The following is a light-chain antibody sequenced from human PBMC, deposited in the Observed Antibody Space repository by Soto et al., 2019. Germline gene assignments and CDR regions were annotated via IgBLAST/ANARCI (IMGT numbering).Light chain of an antibody. CDR3: QKYETSSYT. J-gene: IGKJ2*01. Sequence: ESVLTQSPGTLSLSPGERATLSCRASQTVIRDYLAWYQQKPGQAPRLLIYCASSRATRIQDRFSGSRSGTHFPLTISRLEPEDSAVYYCQKYETSSYTFGQGTKLEIK. CDR2: CAS. V-gene: IGKV3-20*01. CDR1: QTVIRDY.